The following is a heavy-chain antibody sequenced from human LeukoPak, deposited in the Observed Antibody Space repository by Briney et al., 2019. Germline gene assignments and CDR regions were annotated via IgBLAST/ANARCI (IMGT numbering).Heavy chain of an antibody. CDR3: ARDRGYYYLDV. J-gene: IGHJ6*03. CDR1: GFTFSPFW. D-gene: IGHD3-10*01. CDR2: IHTDGNTR. V-gene: IGHV3-74*03. Sequence: GGSLRLSCAASGFTFSPFWMHWVRQVPGKGLEWLSRIHTDGNTRAYADSVKGRFIVSRDNAKDTLYLQMNNLRAEDTAVYYCARDRGYYYLDVWGKGTTVTGSS.